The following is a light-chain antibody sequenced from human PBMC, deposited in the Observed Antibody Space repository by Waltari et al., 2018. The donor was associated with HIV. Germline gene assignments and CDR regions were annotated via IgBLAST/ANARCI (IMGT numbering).Light chain of an antibody. Sequence: QSPLTPPASVSWSPAQSITIPCTGISSDYGRYNLVAWYQQHPGKAPKLMIYEGNKRPSGVSNRFSGSKSGNTASLTISGLQAEDEADYYCCSYAGSRTFVFGGGTKLTVL. CDR2: EGN. CDR3: CSYAGSRTFV. V-gene: IGLV2-23*03. CDR1: SSDYGRYNL. J-gene: IGLJ2*01.